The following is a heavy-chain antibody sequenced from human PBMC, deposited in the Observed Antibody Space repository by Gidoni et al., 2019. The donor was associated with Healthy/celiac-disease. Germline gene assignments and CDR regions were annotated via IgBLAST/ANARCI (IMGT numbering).Heavy chain of an antibody. Sequence: EVQLVESGGGLFKPGGSLSLSCAASGFTFSSYSMNWVRQAPGKGREWVSAISSSRSYIYYADSGKGRVTISRENDKNSLYLQMNSLRAEDTAGYYWARDKGAVDYWGQGTLVTVSS. V-gene: IGHV3-21*01. J-gene: IGHJ4*02. D-gene: IGHD1-26*01. CDR3: ARDKGAVDY. CDR2: ISSSRSYI. CDR1: GFTFSSYS.